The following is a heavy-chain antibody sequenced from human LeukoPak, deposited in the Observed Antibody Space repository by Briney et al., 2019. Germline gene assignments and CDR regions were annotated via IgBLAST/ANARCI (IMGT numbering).Heavy chain of an antibody. CDR3: ASSYYYGSGSYYNSDY. Sequence: GGSLRLSCATSGFTFSSYSMNWVRQAPGKGLEWVSSISSSSSYIYYADSVKGRFTISRDNAKNSPYLQMNSLRAEDTAVYYCASSYYYGSGSYYNSDYWGQGTLVTVSS. D-gene: IGHD3-10*01. CDR2: ISSSSSYI. V-gene: IGHV3-21*01. J-gene: IGHJ4*02. CDR1: GFTFSSYS.